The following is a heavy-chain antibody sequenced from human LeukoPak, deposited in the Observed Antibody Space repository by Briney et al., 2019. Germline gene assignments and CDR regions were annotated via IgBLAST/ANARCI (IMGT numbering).Heavy chain of an antibody. J-gene: IGHJ4*02. D-gene: IGHD3-22*01. V-gene: IGHV4-61*02. CDR2: IYTSGST. Sequence: PSHTLSLTCTVSGGSISSGSYYWSWIRQPAGKGLEWMRRIYTSGSTNYNPSLKSRVTISVDPSKNQFSRMLSAVTAADTGAKYCARGCGYLLDSDYWGQGTLVTVSS. CDR1: GGSISSGSYY. CDR3: ARGCGYLLDSDY.